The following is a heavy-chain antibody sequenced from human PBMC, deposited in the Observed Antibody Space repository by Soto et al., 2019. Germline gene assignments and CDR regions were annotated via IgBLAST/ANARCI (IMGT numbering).Heavy chain of an antibody. CDR3: ARLFSGTDSSGSNDY. J-gene: IGHJ4*02. D-gene: IGHD6-19*01. Sequence: SETLSLTCAVDGGSFSGYYWSWIRQPLGKGLEGIGEINHSGSTNYNPSLKSRVTISVDTSKNPFSLKLSSVTAADTAVYYCARLFSGTDSSGSNDYWGQGNLVTVS. CDR1: GGSFSGYY. CDR2: INHSGST. V-gene: IGHV4-34*01.